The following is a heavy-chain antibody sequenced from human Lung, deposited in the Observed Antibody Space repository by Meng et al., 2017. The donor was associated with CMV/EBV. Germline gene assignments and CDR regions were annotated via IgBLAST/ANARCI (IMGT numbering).Heavy chain of an antibody. Sequence: FNKYGLIWVRLAPGKGLEWVGGISAYSGNTNYAQKIQDRVTMTTHTSSNTAYMELRSLRSDDTAIYYCARVVVHYYARGDNADYSDYWGQGTLVTVSS. CDR3: ARVVVHYYARGDNADYSDY. V-gene: IGHV1-18*04. J-gene: IGHJ4*02. CDR1: FNKYG. CDR2: ISAYSGNT. D-gene: IGHD3-10*02.